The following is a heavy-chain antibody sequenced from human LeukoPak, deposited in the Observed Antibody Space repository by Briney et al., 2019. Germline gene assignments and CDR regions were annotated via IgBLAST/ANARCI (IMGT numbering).Heavy chain of an antibody. CDR2: ISGSGGST. Sequence: GGPLRLSCAASGFTFSSYAMSWVRQAPGQGLEWVSSISGSGGSTYYADSVKGRFTISRDNSKNTLYLQMNSLRADDTAVYYCAKFGEQDSSGYFDDAFDIWGQGTMVTVSS. J-gene: IGHJ3*02. D-gene: IGHD3-22*01. CDR1: GFTFSSYA. V-gene: IGHV3-23*01. CDR3: AKFGEQDSSGYFDDAFDI.